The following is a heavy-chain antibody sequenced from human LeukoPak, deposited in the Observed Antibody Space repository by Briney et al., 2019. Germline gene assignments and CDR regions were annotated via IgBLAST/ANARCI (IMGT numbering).Heavy chain of an antibody. Sequence: SVTVSCKASGGTFISYAISWVRQAPGQGLEWMGGIIPIFGAANYARKFQGRGTINTDESTSTAYMELTSLRSEDTAVYYCARGVGFLEYSYYYMDVWGKGTTVTVSS. J-gene: IGHJ6*03. CDR2: IIPIFGAA. CDR3: ARGVGFLEYSYYYMDV. D-gene: IGHD3-3*02. CDR1: GGTFISYA. V-gene: IGHV1-69*05.